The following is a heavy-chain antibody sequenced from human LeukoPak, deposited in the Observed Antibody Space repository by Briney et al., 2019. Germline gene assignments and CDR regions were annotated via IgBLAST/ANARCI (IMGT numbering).Heavy chain of an antibody. CDR1: GHTLTELS. CDR2: FDPEDGET. D-gene: IGHD5-12*01. V-gene: IGHV1-24*01. Sequence: LRASVKVSCKVSGHTLTELSMHWVRQAPGKGLEWMGGFDPEDGETIYAQKFQGRVTMTEGTSTDTAYMELSSLRSEDTAVYYCATAYSGYDTSDYWGQGTLVTVSS. J-gene: IGHJ4*02. CDR3: ATAYSGYDTSDY.